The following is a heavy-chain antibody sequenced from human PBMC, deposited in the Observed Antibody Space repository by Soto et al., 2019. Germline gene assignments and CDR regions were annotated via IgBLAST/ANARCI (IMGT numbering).Heavy chain of an antibody. CDR1: GFTVSSNY. D-gene: IGHD1-26*01. CDR2: IYSGGST. Sequence: EVQLVEAGGGLIQPGGSLRLSCAASGFTVSSNYMSWVRQAPGKGLEWVSVIYSGGSTYYADSVKGRFTISRDNSKNTVHLQMNSLRAEDTAVYYCAREWALPNYYVIDVWGQGTTVTVSS. CDR3: AREWALPNYYVIDV. J-gene: IGHJ6*02. V-gene: IGHV3-53*01.